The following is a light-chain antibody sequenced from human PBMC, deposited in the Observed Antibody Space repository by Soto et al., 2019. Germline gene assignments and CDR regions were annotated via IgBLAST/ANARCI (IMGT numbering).Light chain of an antibody. V-gene: IGKV3-15*01. CDR3: QQYNNWPPLP. J-gene: IGKJ4*01. CDR2: GAS. Sequence: EIVMTQSPATLSVYPGERATLSCRASQSFSSNLAWYQQKPGQAPRLLIYGASTRATGIPARFSGSGSGTEFTLTISSLQSEDFAVYYCQQYNNWPPLPFGGGTKVDIK. CDR1: QSFSSN.